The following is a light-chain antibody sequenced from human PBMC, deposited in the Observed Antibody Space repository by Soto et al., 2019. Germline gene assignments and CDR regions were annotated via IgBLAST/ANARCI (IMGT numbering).Light chain of an antibody. Sequence: DILMPPSPDTLSVSPVERTTPPRRASQSVDSNLAWYQQKPGQAPRLLIYGASTRATGISARFSGSGSGTEFTLTISSLQSEDFGVDYCQQYNNWWTFGQGTKVDIK. J-gene: IGKJ1*01. CDR1: QSVDSN. V-gene: IGKV3-15*01. CDR2: GAS. CDR3: QQYNNWWT.